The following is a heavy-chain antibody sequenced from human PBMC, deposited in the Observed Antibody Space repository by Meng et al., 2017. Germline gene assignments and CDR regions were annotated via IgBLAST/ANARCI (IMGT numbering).Heavy chain of an antibody. CDR2: ISSSSSYI. D-gene: IGHD3-22*01. CDR1: GFTFSSYS. V-gene: IGHV3-21*01. CDR3: ARDLRNYYDSSGYTDY. Sequence: GGSLRLSCAASGFTFSSYSMNWVRQAPGKGLEWVSSISSSSSYIYYADSVKGRFTISRDNSKNTLYLQMNGLRAEDTAVYYCARDLRNYYDSSGYTDYWGQGTLVTVSS. J-gene: IGHJ4*02.